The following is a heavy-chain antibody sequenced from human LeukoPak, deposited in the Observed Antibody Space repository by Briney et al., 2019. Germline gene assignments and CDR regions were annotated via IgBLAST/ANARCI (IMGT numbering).Heavy chain of an antibody. CDR1: GYTFTSYY. CDR2: INPSGGST. J-gene: IGHJ3*02. D-gene: IGHD2-2*01. Sequence: ASVKVSCKASGYTFTSYYMHWVRQAPGQGLEWMGIINPSGGSTSYAQKFRGRVTMTRDTSTSTVYMELSSLRSEDTAVYYCARLVGDIDAFDIWGQGTMVTVSS. V-gene: IGHV1-46*03. CDR3: ARLVGDIDAFDI.